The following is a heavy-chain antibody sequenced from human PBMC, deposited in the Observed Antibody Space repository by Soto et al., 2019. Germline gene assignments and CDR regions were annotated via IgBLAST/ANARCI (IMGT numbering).Heavy chain of an antibody. J-gene: IGHJ6*02. CDR3: AKDRGDLFGEFQVPRYYYYGMDV. CDR1: GFTCSSYG. CDR2: ISYDGSNK. V-gene: IGHV3-30*18. D-gene: IGHD3-10*02. Sequence: PGGSLRLSCAASGFTCSSYGMHWVRQATGKGLEWVAVISYDGSNKYYADSVKGRFTISRDNSKNTLYLQMNSLRAEDTAVYYCAKDRGDLFGEFQVPRYYYYGMDVWGQGTTVTVSS.